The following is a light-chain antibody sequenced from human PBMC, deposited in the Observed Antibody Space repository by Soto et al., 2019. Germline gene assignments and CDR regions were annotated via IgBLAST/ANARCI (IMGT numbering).Light chain of an antibody. Sequence: QSALTQPPSASGSPGQSVTISCTGGSSDIGGYNYVSWYQQHPGKAPKLMIYEVSNRPSGVSNRFSGSKSGNTASLTISGLQAEDEADYHCSSYTSSSTLYVFGTGTKVTVL. V-gene: IGLV2-14*01. CDR2: EVS. J-gene: IGLJ1*01. CDR3: SSYTSSSTLYV. CDR1: SSDIGGYNY.